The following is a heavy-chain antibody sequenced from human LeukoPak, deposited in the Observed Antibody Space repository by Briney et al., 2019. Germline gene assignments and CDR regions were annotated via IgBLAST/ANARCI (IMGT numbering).Heavy chain of an antibody. CDR3: ASGFRGQLGYFDY. CDR2: IYYSGSS. CDR1: GGSISGYY. V-gene: IGHV4-59*01. J-gene: IGHJ4*02. D-gene: IGHD1-1*01. Sequence: SETLSLTCTVSGGSISGYYWSWIRQPPGKGLQWIGYIYYSGSSNYNPSLKSRVTMSVDTSKNHFSLKLSSVTAADTAVYYCASGFRGQLGYFDYWGQGTLVTVSS.